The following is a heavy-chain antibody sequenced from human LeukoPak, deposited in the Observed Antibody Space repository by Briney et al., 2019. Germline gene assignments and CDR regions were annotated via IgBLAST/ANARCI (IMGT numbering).Heavy chain of an antibody. D-gene: IGHD6-13*01. CDR2: INAGNGNT. CDR1: GYTFTSYA. V-gene: IGHV1-3*01. CDR3: ARGIKQLANWFDP. Sequence: ASVKVSCKASGYTFTSYAMHWVRQAPGQRLEWMGWINAGNGNTKYSQKFQGRVTITRDTSASTAYMELSSLRSEDTAVYYCARGIKQLANWFDPWGQGTLVTSPQ. J-gene: IGHJ5*02.